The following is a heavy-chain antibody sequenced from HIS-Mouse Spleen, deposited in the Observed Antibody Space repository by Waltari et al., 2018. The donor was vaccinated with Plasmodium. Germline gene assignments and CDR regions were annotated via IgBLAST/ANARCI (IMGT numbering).Heavy chain of an antibody. V-gene: IGHV4-59*08. CDR2: IYYSGST. J-gene: IGHJ4*02. Sequence: QVQLQESGPGLVKPSETLSLTCTVSGGTISSYYWSCIRQPPGKGLEWIGYIYYSGSTNYNPSLKSRVTISVDTSKNQFSLKLSSVTAADTAVYYCARHRYSSSWYSYWGQGTLVTVSS. D-gene: IGHD6-13*01. CDR3: ARHRYSSSWYSY. CDR1: GGTISSYY.